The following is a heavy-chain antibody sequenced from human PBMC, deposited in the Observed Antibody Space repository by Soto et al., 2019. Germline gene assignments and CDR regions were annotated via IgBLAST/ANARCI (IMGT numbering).Heavy chain of an antibody. Sequence: RASVKVSCKASGGTFSSYAISWVRQAPGQGLEWMGGIIPIFGTANYAQKFQGRVTITADKSTSTAYMELSSLRSEDTAVYYCARNRGVVVVVAATAPGWFDPWGQGTLVTVSS. D-gene: IGHD2-15*01. V-gene: IGHV1-69*06. CDR1: GGTFSSYA. CDR3: ARNRGVVVVVAATAPGWFDP. J-gene: IGHJ5*02. CDR2: IIPIFGTA.